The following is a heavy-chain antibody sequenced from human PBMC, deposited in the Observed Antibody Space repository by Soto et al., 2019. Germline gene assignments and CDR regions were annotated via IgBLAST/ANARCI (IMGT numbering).Heavy chain of an antibody. Sequence: EVQLVESGGGLVQPGGSLRLSCAASGFTFSGSWMHWVRKAPGKGLVWVSRINGDGSGTSYADFVKGRFTISRDDAKNTRFRQLNGLRAEDTAVYYCARGIFGSGTANDYWGQGNLVTVSS. CDR3: ARGIFGSGTANDY. V-gene: IGHV3-74*01. CDR2: INGDGSGT. CDR1: GFTFSGSW. D-gene: IGHD3-10*01. J-gene: IGHJ4*02.